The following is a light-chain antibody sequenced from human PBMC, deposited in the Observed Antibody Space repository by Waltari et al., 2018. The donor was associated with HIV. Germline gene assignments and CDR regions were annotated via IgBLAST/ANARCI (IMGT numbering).Light chain of an antibody. V-gene: IGKV3-15*01. CDR1: QSVSSN. J-gene: IGKJ2*01. CDR3: QQYNNWPPP. CDR2: GAS. Sequence: MTQSPSIISASVGDRVTITCRASQSVSSNLAWYQQKPGQAPRLLIYGASTRATGIPARFSGSGSGTEFTLTISSLQSEDFAVYYCQQYNNWPPPFGQGTKLEIK.